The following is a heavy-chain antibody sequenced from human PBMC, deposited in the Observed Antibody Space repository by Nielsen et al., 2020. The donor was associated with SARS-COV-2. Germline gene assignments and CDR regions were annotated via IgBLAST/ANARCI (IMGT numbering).Heavy chain of an antibody. CDR3: ARVKGGLWFGELSETYFDY. CDR1: GGSISSGGYY. J-gene: IGHJ4*02. D-gene: IGHD3-10*01. V-gene: IGHV4-31*03. Sequence: SETLSLTCTVSGGSISSGGYYWGWIRQHPGKGLEWIGYIYYSGSTYYNPSLKSRVTISVDTSKNQFSLKLSSVTAADTAVYYCARVKGGLWFGELSETYFDYWGQGTLVTVSS. CDR2: IYYSGST.